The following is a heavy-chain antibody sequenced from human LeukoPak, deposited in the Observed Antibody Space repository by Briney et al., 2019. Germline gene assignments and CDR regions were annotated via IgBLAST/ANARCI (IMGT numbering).Heavy chain of an antibody. V-gene: IGHV3-7*01. CDR3: ARDKYDILTGSIDY. D-gene: IGHD3-9*01. Sequence: GGSLRLSCAASGFSFSNFWMNWVRQAPGKGLEWVGNIKQDGSEEYYVDSVKGRFTISRDNAKNSLYLQMNSLRAEDTAVYYCARDKYDILTGSIDYWGQGTLVTVSS. J-gene: IGHJ4*02. CDR1: GFSFSNFW. CDR2: IKQDGSEE.